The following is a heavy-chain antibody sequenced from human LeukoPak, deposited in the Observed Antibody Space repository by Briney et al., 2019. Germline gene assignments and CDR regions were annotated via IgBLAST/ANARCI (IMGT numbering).Heavy chain of an antibody. J-gene: IGHJ4*02. CDR3: RAATRNLDYCYDY. V-gene: IGHV3-30*03. Sequence: GGSLRLSCAASRFTFSIFGMHWVRQAPGKGLEWIAVISSDGTNKYYADSVRGRFTISRDNSKDTLYLQMGSLRIEDTAIYYCRAATRNLDYCYDYWGQGTLVTVSS. CDR2: ISSDGTNK. CDR1: RFTFSIFG. D-gene: IGHD2-21*01.